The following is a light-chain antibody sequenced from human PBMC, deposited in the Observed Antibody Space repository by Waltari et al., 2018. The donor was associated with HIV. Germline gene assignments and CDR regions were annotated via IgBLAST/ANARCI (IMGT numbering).Light chain of an antibody. Sequence: QSALTQPASVSGSPGQSLTISCPLTTTAFGLYNFISWYQQHPAGVPKVIISDVSSRPSGVSSRFSGSKSGNTASLTISWLQAEDEADYYCTSFTSNFTVMFGGGTKVTVL. J-gene: IGLJ3*02. CDR1: TTAFGLYNF. CDR3: TSFTSNFTVM. V-gene: IGLV2-14*03. CDR2: DVS.